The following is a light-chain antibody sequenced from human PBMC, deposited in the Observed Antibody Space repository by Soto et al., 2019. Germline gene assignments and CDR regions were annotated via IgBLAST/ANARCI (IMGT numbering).Light chain of an antibody. CDR3: SSYTSSSSVV. Sequence: QSVLTQPASVSGSPGQSITISCTGTSSDVGGYDCVSWYQQHPGKAPKLMISEVSNRPSGVSNRFSGSKSGNTASLTISGLQAEDEADYYCSSYTSSSSVVFGGGTQLTVL. CDR2: EVS. J-gene: IGLJ2*01. V-gene: IGLV2-14*01. CDR1: SSDVGGYDC.